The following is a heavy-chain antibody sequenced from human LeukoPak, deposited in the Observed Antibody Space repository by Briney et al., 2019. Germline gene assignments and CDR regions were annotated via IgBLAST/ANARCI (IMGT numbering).Heavy chain of an antibody. CDR2: IAYSGST. D-gene: IGHD1-26*01. V-gene: IGHV4-39*07. Sequence: SETLSLTCTVSGGSISANYWIWIRQPPGKGLEWIASIAYSGSTYYNPSLKSRITISVGTSKNQFSLKLSSVTAADTAIYYCARDGGSRTYFDLWGRGTLVTVSS. J-gene: IGHJ2*01. CDR1: GGSISANY. CDR3: ARDGGSRTYFDL.